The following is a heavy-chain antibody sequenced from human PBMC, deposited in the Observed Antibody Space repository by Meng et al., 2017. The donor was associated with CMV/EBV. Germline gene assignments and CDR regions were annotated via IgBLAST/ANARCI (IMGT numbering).Heavy chain of an antibody. CDR2: INPNSGGT. J-gene: IGHJ6*02. D-gene: IGHD4-17*01. Sequence: ASVKVSCKASGYTFTSYDINWVRQATGQGLEWMGWINPNSGGTNYAQKFQGRVTMTRDTSISTAYMELSRLRSDDTAVYYCARGRPYGPYYYYGMDVWGQGTTVTVSS. CDR1: GYTFTSYD. CDR3: ARGRPYGPYYYYGMDV. V-gene: IGHV1-2*02.